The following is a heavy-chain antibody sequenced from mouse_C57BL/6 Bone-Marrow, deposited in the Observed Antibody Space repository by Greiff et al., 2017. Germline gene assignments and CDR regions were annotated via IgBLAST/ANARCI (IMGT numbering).Heavy chain of an antibody. J-gene: IGHJ1*03. Sequence: EVQRVESGGGLVQPKGSLKLSCAASGFSFNTYAMNWVRQAPGKGLEWVARIRSKSNNYATYYADSVKDRFTIARDDSESMLYLQMNNLKTEDTAMYYGVRQFYYYGKHWYFDVWGTGTTVTVSS. D-gene: IGHD1-1*01. CDR1: GFSFNTYA. CDR2: IRSKSNNYAT. V-gene: IGHV10-1*01. CDR3: VRQFYYYGKHWYFDV.